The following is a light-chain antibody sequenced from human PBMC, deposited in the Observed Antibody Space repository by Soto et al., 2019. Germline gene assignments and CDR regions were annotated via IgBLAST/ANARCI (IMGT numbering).Light chain of an antibody. CDR2: RSY. CDR3: ASWDDNLSGVV. Sequence: LTQPPSASGTPGQRVAISCSGSSSNIGSNYVCWYQQLPGTAPKLLIYRSYHRPSGVPDRFSGSKSGTSASLDISGLRSEDESDYYCASWDDNLSGVVFGGGTQLTVL. CDR1: SSNIGSNY. J-gene: IGLJ2*01. V-gene: IGLV1-47*01.